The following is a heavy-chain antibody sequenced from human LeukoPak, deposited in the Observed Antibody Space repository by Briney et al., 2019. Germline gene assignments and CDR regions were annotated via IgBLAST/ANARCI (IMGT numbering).Heavy chain of an antibody. Sequence: SQTLSLTCTVSGGSISSGSYYWSWIRQPAGKGLEWIGRIYTSGSTNYNPSLKSRVTISVDTSKNQFSLKLSSVTAADTAVYYCARAPSIAARPWDYWGQGTLVTVSS. J-gene: IGHJ4*02. CDR1: GGSISSGSYY. CDR3: ARAPSIAARPWDY. CDR2: IYTSGST. D-gene: IGHD6-6*01. V-gene: IGHV4-61*02.